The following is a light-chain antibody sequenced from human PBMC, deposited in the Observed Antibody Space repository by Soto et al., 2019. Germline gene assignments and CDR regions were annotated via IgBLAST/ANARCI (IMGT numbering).Light chain of an antibody. CDR2: ATS. J-gene: IGKJ3*01. Sequence: EVVLTQSPGTLSLSPGERATLSCRTSQSAANNYLAWFQQKPGQAPRLLIYATSSRATGIPDRFSGSGSGTDFTLTIIRLEPEDFAVYYCQLYVSSREFIFGPGTKVDIK. V-gene: IGKV3-20*01. CDR1: QSAANNY. CDR3: QLYVSSREFI.